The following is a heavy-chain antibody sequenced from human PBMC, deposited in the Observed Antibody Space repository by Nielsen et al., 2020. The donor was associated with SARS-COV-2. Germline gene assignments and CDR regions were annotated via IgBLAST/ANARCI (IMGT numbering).Heavy chain of an antibody. J-gene: IGHJ3*02. V-gene: IGHV3-23*01. CDR3: AKDDVVRGDAFDI. Sequence: GGSLRLSCAASGFTFSSYWMHWVRQAPGKGLEWVSGISASGGSTYYTDSVKGRFAVSRDNSRNTLYLQMHSLRVEDTALYYCAKDDVVRGDAFDIWGQGTMVTVSS. D-gene: IGHD3-10*01. CDR2: ISASGGST. CDR1: GFTFSSYW.